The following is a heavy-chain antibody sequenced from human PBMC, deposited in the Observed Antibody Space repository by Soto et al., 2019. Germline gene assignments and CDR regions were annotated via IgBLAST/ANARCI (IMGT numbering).Heavy chain of an antibody. CDR2: IYYSGST. D-gene: IGHD2-15*01. V-gene: IGHV4-59*01. Sequence: PSERLYLTCTVSGGSISSYYWSWIRQPPGKGLEWIGYIYYSGSTNYNPSLKSRVTISVDTSKNQFSLKLSSVTAADTAMYFCARLFGISSRSNALDLWGKGTMDTV. J-gene: IGHJ3*01. CDR1: GGSISSYY. CDR3: ARLFGISSRSNALDL.